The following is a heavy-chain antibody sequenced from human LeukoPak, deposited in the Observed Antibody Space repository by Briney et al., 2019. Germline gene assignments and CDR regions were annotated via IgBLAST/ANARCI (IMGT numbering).Heavy chain of an antibody. D-gene: IGHD3-10*01. CDR1: GLTFSSYA. CDR2: ISGSGGSK. J-gene: IGHJ6*02. Sequence: GGSLRLSCAASGLTFSSYAMNWVRQAPGKGLEWVSTISGSGGSKHYADSVEGRFTISRDNSKNTVYLQMNSLRAEDTAIYYCAKLTSASGAYGVDVWGQGTTVTVSS. V-gene: IGHV3-23*01. CDR3: AKLTSASGAYGVDV.